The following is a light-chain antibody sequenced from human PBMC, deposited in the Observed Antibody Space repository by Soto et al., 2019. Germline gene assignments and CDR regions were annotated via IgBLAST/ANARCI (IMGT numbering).Light chain of an antibody. CDR3: QQYESYSWT. V-gene: IGKV1-5*01. CDR1: QSIKTW. CDR2: DAS. J-gene: IGKJ1*01. Sequence: DIQITQSPSTPSSSVGDRVTITCRASQSIKTWLAWYQRKPGRAPNLLIYDASSLQSGVPSRFSGSGSGTEFTLTISSLQPDDSATYYCQQYESYSWTFGQGTKVDIK.